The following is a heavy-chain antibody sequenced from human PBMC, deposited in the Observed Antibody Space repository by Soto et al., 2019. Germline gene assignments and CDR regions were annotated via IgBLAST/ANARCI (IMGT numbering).Heavy chain of an antibody. CDR3: ARHSGSYYALVYYFDY. J-gene: IGHJ4*02. V-gene: IGHV4-39*01. Sequence: QLQLQESGPGLVKPSETLSLTCTVSVGSISSSSYYWGWIRQPPGKGLEWIGSIYYSGSTYYNPSLKSRVTISVDTSKNQFSLKLSSVTAADTAVYYCARHSGSYYALVYYFDYWGQGTLVTVSS. D-gene: IGHD1-26*01. CDR2: IYYSGST. CDR1: VGSISSSSYY.